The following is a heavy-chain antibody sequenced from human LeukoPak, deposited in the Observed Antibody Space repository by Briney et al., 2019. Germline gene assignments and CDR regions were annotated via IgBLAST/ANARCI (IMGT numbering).Heavy chain of an antibody. Sequence: SETLSLTCGVSGGSIDITNYWSWVRQAPGKGLEWIGEISHGGTTNYNPSLRSRVVMSLDRANNQFSLSLTSVTAADTAVYYCTRENRPFCPFAYWGQGVLVTVSS. CDR2: ISHGGTT. CDR3: TRENRPFCPFAY. V-gene: IGHV4-4*02. CDR1: GGSIDITNY. D-gene: IGHD2/OR15-2a*01. J-gene: IGHJ4*02.